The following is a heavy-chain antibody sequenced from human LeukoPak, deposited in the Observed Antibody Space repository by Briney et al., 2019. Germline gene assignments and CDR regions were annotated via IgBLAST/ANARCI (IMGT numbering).Heavy chain of an antibody. CDR2: ISSSSSYI. D-gene: IGHD6-25*01. CDR1: GFTFSSYS. CDR3: ARGRSRAAAPFYFDY. V-gene: IGHV3-21*01. J-gene: IGHJ4*02. Sequence: GGSLRLSCAASGFTFSSYSMNWVRQAPGKGLEWVSSISSSSSYIYYADSVKGRFTISRDNAKNSLYLQMNSLRAEDTAVYYCARGRSRAAAPFYFDYWGQGTLVTVSS.